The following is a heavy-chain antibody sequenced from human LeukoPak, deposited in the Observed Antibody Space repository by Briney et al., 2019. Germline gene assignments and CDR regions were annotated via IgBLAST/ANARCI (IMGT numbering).Heavy chain of an antibody. Sequence: ASVKVSCKASGYTFTGYYMHWVRQAPGQGLEWMGWINPNSGGTNYAQNFQGRVTVTRDTSISTAYMDLSRLRSDDTAVYYCARHGRFYDAFDIWGQGTMDTVSS. V-gene: IGHV1-2*02. J-gene: IGHJ3*02. D-gene: IGHD3-3*01. CDR2: INPNSGGT. CDR3: ARHGRFYDAFDI. CDR1: GYTFTGYY.